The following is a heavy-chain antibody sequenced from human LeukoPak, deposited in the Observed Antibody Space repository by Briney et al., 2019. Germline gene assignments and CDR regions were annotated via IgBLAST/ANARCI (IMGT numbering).Heavy chain of an antibody. CDR2: NCYSGST. CDR3: ARSYWNYVLVKAALRYFFDY. Sequence: SETLSLTCTVWGGFISSYYWSWLRQPRGKGLEWIGYNCYSGSTNYSPSLKGQVNISVDQSKNQFSLKLSSVDTADPARVYWARSYWNYVLVKAALRYFFDYWGQGTLVTLPS. D-gene: IGHD1-7*01. J-gene: IGHJ4*02. V-gene: IGHV4-59*13. CDR1: GGFISSYY.